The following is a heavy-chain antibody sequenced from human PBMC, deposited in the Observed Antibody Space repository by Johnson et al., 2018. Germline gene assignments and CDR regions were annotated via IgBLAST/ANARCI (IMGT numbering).Heavy chain of an antibody. CDR1: GFTFSSYG. D-gene: IGHD2-8*01. V-gene: IGHV3-30*18. CDR3: AKDTRDCTNGVCYYYYYYMDV. Sequence: VQLVESGGGVVQPGRSLRLSCAASGFTFSSYGMHWVRQAPGKGLEWVAVISYDGSNKYYADSVKGRFTISRDNSKNPLYLQMNSLRAEDTAVYYCAKDTRDCTNGVCYYYYYYMDVWGKGTTVTVSS. CDR2: ISYDGSNK. J-gene: IGHJ6*03.